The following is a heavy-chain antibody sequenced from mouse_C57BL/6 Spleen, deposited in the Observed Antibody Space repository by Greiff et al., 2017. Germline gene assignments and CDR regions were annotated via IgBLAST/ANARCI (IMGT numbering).Heavy chain of an antibody. Sequence: EVKVVESGPELVKPGASVKMSCKASGYTFTDYNMHWVKQSHGKSLEWIGYINPNNGGTSYNQKFKGKATLTVNKSSSTAYMELRSLTSEDSAVYYCAREVTTRNWYFDVWGTGTTVTVSS. CDR1: GYTFTDYN. D-gene: IGHD2-2*01. V-gene: IGHV1-22*01. J-gene: IGHJ1*03. CDR3: AREVTTRNWYFDV. CDR2: INPNNGGT.